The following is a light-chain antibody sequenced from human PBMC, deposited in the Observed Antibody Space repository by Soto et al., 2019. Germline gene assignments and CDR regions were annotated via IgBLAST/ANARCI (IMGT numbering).Light chain of an antibody. CDR1: QSVYSY. CDR2: DAS. Sequence: EIVLTQSPATLSLSPGERATLSCRASQSVYSYLAWYQQKPGQAPRLLIYDASNRATGIPARFSGSGSGTDFTLTISSLEPEDFAVYYCQQRRLWPLTVGGGTKVE. J-gene: IGKJ4*01. V-gene: IGKV3-11*01. CDR3: QQRRLWPLT.